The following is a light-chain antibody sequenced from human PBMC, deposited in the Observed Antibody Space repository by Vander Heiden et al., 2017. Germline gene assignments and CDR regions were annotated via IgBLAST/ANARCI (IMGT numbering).Light chain of an antibody. Sequence: EIVLTQSPGTLSLSPGERVTLPCRASHSVLTNYLAWYQQKPGQAHRLLIYATSTRDTDVPDRFSGSGSGTDFTLTISRLEPEDFAVYYCQQYVSSPRTFGQGTKVEIK. CDR1: HSVLTNY. CDR3: QQYVSSPRT. CDR2: ATS. V-gene: IGKV3-20*01. J-gene: IGKJ1*01.